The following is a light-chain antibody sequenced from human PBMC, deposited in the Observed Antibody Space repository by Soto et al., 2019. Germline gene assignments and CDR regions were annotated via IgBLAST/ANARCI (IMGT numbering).Light chain of an antibody. J-gene: IGKJ1*01. CDR3: QQYNSYPLT. CDR1: QSISSW. CDR2: DAS. Sequence: DIQMTQSPSTLSASVGDRVTITCRASQSISSWLAWYQQKPGKAPKLLIYDASSLESGVPSRFSGSGSGTEFTLTISSLQPDDFAAYYCQQYNSYPLTFGQGTKVEIK. V-gene: IGKV1-5*01.